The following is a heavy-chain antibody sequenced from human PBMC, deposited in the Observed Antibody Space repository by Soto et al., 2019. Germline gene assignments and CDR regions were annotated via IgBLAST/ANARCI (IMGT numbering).Heavy chain of an antibody. D-gene: IGHD6-13*01. CDR1: GGSISIYY. J-gene: IGHJ3*02. V-gene: IGHV4-59*08. CDR2: IYYSGST. CDR3: ARTIAAAGTGAFDI. Sequence: PSDTLSLTCTVSGGSISIYYWSWIRQPPGKGLEWIGYIYYSGSTNYNPSLKSRVTISVDTSKNQFSLKLSSVTAADTAVYYCARTIAAAGTGAFDIWGQGTMVTVS.